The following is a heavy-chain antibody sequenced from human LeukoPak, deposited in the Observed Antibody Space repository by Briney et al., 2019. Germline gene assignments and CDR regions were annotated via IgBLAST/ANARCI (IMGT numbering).Heavy chain of an antibody. V-gene: IGHV3-15*07. CDR3: TTDSAVYYYYDSSGSDFDY. J-gene: IGHJ4*02. CDR2: IKSKTDGGTT. D-gene: IGHD3-22*01. Sequence: GGSLRLSCAASGFTFSNAWMKWVRQAPGKGLEWVGRIKSKTDGGTTDYAAPVKGRFTISRDDSKNTLYLQMNSLKTEDTAVYYCTTDSAVYYYYDSSGSDFDYWGQGTLVTVSS. CDR1: GFTFSNAW.